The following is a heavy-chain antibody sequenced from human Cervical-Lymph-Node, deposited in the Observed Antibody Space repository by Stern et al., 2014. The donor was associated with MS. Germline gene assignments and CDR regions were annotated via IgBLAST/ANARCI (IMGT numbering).Heavy chain of an antibody. V-gene: IGHV2-5*02. CDR1: GFSLSTIGVS. D-gene: IGHD5-18*01. Sequence: QVTLKEPGPTLVRPTQTLTLTCTFSGFSLSTIGVSVGWIRQPPGKALEWLALIYWDDDKRYSPSLKNRLAITKDPSKNQVVLTMTNMDPVDTATYYCAHRLRYIYGGGAFDFWGQGTMVTVSS. J-gene: IGHJ3*01. CDR3: AHRLRYIYGGGAFDF. CDR2: IYWDDDK.